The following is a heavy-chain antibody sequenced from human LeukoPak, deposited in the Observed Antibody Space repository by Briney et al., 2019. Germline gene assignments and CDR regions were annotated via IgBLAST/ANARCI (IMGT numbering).Heavy chain of an antibody. J-gene: IGHJ4*02. CDR1: GFTFSSYW. D-gene: IGHD3-22*01. CDR2: IKQDGNEK. CDR3: ARATHYYESSGYDY. Sequence: GGSLRLSCAVSGFTFSSYWMSWVRQAPGKGLEWVANIKQDGNEKYYVDSVKGRLTISRDNAKNSLYLQMNSLRAEDTALYYCARATHYYESSGYDYWGQGTLVTVSS. V-gene: IGHV3-7*03.